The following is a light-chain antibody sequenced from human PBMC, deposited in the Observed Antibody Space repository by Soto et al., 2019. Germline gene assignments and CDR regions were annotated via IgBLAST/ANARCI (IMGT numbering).Light chain of an antibody. J-gene: IGKJ4*01. V-gene: IGKV1-9*01. CDR1: QVIGSY. CDR3: QQLNNYPLT. Sequence: DIQMTQSPSTLSASVGDRVTITCRASQVIGSYLAWYQQKPGEAPRLLISAASTLQSGVPSRFSGSGSDTEFTLTISSLQPEDFATYYCQQLNNYPLTFGGGTKVDI. CDR2: AAS.